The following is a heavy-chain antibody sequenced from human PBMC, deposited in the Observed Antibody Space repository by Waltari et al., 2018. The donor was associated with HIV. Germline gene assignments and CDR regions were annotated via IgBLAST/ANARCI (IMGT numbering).Heavy chain of an antibody. J-gene: IGHJ4*02. CDR1: GYTFTNHD. D-gene: IGHD1-26*01. Sequence: QAQLVQSGAEVKKSGASVKVSCKACGYTFTNHDINWVRQATGQGLEWMGWINPNSGNTGYAQKFQGRVTMTRNTSISTAYMELSSLNSEDTAVYYCARGLSGATTLSDYWGQGTLVTVSS. CDR2: INPNSGNT. CDR3: ARGLSGATTLSDY. V-gene: IGHV1-8*01.